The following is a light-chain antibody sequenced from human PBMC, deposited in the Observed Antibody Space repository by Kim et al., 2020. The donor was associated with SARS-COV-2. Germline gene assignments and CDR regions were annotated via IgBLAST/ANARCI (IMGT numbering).Light chain of an antibody. CDR2: GAS. V-gene: IGKV3-20*01. CDR1: QSVSSNY. Sequence: EIVLTQSPGTLSLSPGERATLSCRASQSVSSNYLAWYQQKPGQAPRLLIYGASSRVTGIPDRFNGSGSGTDFTLTISRLEPEDFAVYYCQQYGGSPNTFGQGTKLEI. CDR3: QQYGGSPNT. J-gene: IGKJ2*01.